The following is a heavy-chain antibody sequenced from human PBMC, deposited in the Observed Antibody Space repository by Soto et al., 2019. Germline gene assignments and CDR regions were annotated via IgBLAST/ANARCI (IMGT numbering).Heavy chain of an antibody. J-gene: IGHJ6*02. Sequence: QVQLQESGPGLVKPSETLSLTCSVSGASISSDWWSWIREPPGKGLEWIGYVHYTGITNYNPSLKGRVSISRDTSKNQVSLKLSSVTAADTAVYYCARERSHTPGGSAGMDVWGQGTTVTVSS. V-gene: IGHV4-59*01. CDR2: VHYTGIT. CDR1: GASISSDW. CDR3: ARERSHTPGGSAGMDV. D-gene: IGHD2-2*02.